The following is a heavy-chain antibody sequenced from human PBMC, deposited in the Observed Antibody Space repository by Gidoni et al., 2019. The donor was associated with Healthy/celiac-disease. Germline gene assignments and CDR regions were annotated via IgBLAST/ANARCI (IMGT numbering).Heavy chain of an antibody. D-gene: IGHD4-17*01. CDR1: GFTFSNSW. J-gene: IGHJ4*02. Sequence: EVQLVESGGGLVQPGGSLRLSCAASGFTFSNSWMHWVRQAPGKGLVWVSRINSDGSSTNYADSVKGRFTIARDNAKNTLYVQMNSLRAEDTAVYYCASYGDYFRFGGQGTLVTVSS. CDR2: INSDGSST. CDR3: ASYGDYFRF. V-gene: IGHV3-74*01.